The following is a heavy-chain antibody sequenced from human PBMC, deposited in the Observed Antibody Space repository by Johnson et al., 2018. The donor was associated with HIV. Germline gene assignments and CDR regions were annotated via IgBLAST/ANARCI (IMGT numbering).Heavy chain of an antibody. D-gene: IGHD4-17*01. J-gene: IGHJ3*02. CDR2: ISYVGTNE. Sequence: QVQLVESGGGLVQPGGSLRLSCAASGFTFSASAMHWVRQAPGKGLEWVAVISYVGTNEDYADSVKGRFTISRDNSKNTLYLQMNSLTAEDTAVYYCAKTRTTVTTIDAFDIWGQGTMVTVSS. CDR3: AKTRTTVTTIDAFDI. V-gene: IGHV3-30*04. CDR1: GFTFSASA.